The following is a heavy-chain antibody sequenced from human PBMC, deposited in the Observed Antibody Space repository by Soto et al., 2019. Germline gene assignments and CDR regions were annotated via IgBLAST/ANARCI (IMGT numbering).Heavy chain of an antibody. CDR2: IIPIFGTT. V-gene: IGHV1-69*13. CDR1: GGTFNTYT. D-gene: IGHD1-26*01. J-gene: IGHJ1*01. Sequence: ASVKVSCKASGGTFNTYTFSWVRQAPGQGLEWMGSIIPIFGTTHYAQSFQGRLSITADQSSTTTYMELGSLTSHDTALYYCARIPRYSFPTSDPLDNWGQGTLVTVSS. CDR3: ARIPRYSFPTSDPLDN.